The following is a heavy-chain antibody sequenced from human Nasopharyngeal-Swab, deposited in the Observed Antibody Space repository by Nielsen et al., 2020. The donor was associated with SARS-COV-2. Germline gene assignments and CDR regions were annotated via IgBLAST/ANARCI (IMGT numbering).Heavy chain of an antibody. D-gene: IGHD1-26*01. Sequence: SQTLSLTCAISGDSVSSNSAAWTWSRQSPSRGLEWLGRTYFRSKWLNDYAVSVKSRITINQDTSRNQFSLQLNSVTPEDTAIYYCARGSGTYSDYFDYWGQGTLVSVSS. V-gene: IGHV6-1*01. J-gene: IGHJ4*02. CDR1: GDSVSSNSAA. CDR3: ARGSGTYSDYFDY. CDR2: TYFRSKWLN.